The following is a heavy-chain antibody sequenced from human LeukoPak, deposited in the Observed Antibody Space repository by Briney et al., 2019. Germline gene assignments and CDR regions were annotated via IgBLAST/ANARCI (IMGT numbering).Heavy chain of an antibody. CDR1: GYTFTSYG. J-gene: IGHJ4*02. V-gene: IGHV1-18*01. Sequence: ASVKVSSTASGYTFTSYGISWVRQAPGQGLEWMGWISGYTGNTNYAHKLQGRVTMTTDTSTSTAYMELRSLRSDDTAVYYCARRTIFGVVSFDYWGQGTLVTVPS. CDR3: ARRTIFGVVSFDY. D-gene: IGHD3-3*01. CDR2: ISGYTGNT.